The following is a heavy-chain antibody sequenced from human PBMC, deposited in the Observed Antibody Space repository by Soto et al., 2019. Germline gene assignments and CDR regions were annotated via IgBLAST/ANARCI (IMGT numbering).Heavy chain of an antibody. Sequence: SGPTLVNPTQTLTLTCTFSGFSLSTSGMCVSWIRQPPGKALEWLARIDWDDDKYYSTSLKTRLTISKDTSKNQVVLTMTNMDPVDTATYYCARILGYYDSSGYPPRYYYYGMDVWGQGTTVTVSS. CDR1: GFSLSTSGMC. D-gene: IGHD3-22*01. J-gene: IGHJ6*02. V-gene: IGHV2-70*11. CDR3: ARILGYYDSSGYPPRYYYYGMDV. CDR2: IDWDDDK.